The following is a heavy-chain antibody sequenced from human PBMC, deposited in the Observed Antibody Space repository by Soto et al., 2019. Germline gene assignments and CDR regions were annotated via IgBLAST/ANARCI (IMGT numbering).Heavy chain of an antibody. D-gene: IGHD3-10*01. V-gene: IGHV3-23*01. CDR3: ANGHHELIERFDP. CDR2: ISGSGGST. J-gene: IGHJ5*02. CDR1: GFTLSSYA. Sequence: HPGGSLRLSCAASGFTLSSYAMSWVRQAPGKGLEWVSAISGSGGSTYYADSVKGRFTISRDNSKNTLYLQMNSLRAEDTAVYYCANGHHELIERFDPWGQGTLVTVSS.